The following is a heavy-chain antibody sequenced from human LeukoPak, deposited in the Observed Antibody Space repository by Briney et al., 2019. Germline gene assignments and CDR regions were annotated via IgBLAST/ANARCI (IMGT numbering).Heavy chain of an antibody. CDR3: ARASYGGNSVGYYYYMDV. CDR2: IIPIFGTA. D-gene: IGHD4-23*01. J-gene: IGHJ6*03. V-gene: IGHV1-69*05. CDR1: GGTFSSYA. Sequence: SVKVSCKASGGTFSSYAISWVRQAPGQGLEWMGRIIPIFGTANYAQKFQGRVTITTDESTSTAYMELSSLRSEDTAAYYCARASYGGNSVGYYYYMDVWGKGTTVTVSS.